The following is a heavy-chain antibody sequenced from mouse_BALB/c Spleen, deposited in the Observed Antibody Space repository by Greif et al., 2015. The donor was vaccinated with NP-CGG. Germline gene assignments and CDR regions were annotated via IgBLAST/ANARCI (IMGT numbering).Heavy chain of an antibody. J-gene: IGHJ2*02. D-gene: IGHD5-1*01. Sequence: QVQLQQSGAELAKPGASVKMSCKASGYTFTSYWMHWVKQRPGQGLEWIGYINPSTGYTEYNQKFKDKATLTADKSSGTAYMQLSSLTSEDSAVYYCARLGVPDYWGQGTSLTVSS. V-gene: IGHV1-7*01. CDR2: INPSTGYT. CDR3: ARLGVPDY. CDR1: GYTFTSYW.